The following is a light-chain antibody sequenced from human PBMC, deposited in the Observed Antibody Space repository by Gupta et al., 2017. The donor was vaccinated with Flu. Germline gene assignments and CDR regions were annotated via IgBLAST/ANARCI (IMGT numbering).Light chain of an antibody. CDR1: SSDVGGYNY. V-gene: IGLV2-14*01. J-gene: IGLJ3*02. Sequence: QSALTQPASVSGSPRPAITIFCNGTSSDVGGYNYVSWYQHHPGKAPKLMIYEVINRPSGVSNRFSGSKSGNTASLTISGLQAEDEADYYCSSYTSSNSLEFGGGTKLTVL. CDR3: SSYTSSNSLE. CDR2: EVI.